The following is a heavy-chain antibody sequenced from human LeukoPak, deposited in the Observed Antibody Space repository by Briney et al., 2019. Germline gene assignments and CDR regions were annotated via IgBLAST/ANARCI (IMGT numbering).Heavy chain of an antibody. CDR3: GGSGSYSGYYCYGMDV. Sequence: PSETLSLTCTVSGGSISSYYWSWIRQPAGKGLEWIGRIYTSGSTNYNPSLKSRVTMSVDTSKNQFSLKLSSVTAADTAVYYCGGSGSYSGYYCYGMDVWGQGTTATVSS. D-gene: IGHD3-10*01. CDR2: IYTSGST. V-gene: IGHV4-4*07. CDR1: GGSISSYY. J-gene: IGHJ6*02.